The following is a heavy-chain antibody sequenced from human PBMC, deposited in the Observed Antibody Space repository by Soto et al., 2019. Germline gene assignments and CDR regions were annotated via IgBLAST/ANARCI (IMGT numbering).Heavy chain of an antibody. Sequence: TFSLTCAITGDSVSSNSAGWSWVRQSPSRGLEWLGRTYYRSKWYYEYAVSVRGRITINPDTSKKQYSLQLNSVAPEDTAVYFCARGEPYSGRILAYWGQGNLVTVT. CDR2: TYYRSKWYY. CDR1: GDSVSSNSAG. CDR3: ARGEPYSGRILAY. J-gene: IGHJ4*01. V-gene: IGHV6-1*01. D-gene: IGHD1-26*01.